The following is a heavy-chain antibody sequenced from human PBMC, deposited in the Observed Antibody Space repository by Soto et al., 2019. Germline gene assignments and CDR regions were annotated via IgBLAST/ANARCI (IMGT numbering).Heavy chain of an antibody. V-gene: IGHV4-34*01. CDR2: INHSGST. Sequence: QVQLQQWGAGLLKPSETLSLTCAVYGGSFSGYYWSWIRQPPGKGLEWIGEINHSGSTNYNPSLKSRVTISVDTSKNQFSLKLSSVTAADTAVYYCAGGAGRGADGDDGEVDYWGQGTLVTVSS. J-gene: IGHJ4*02. CDR3: AGGAGRGADGDDGEVDY. CDR1: GGSFSGYY. D-gene: IGHD4-17*01.